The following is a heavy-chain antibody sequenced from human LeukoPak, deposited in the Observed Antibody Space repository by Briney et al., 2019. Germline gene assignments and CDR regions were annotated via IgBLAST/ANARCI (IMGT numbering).Heavy chain of an antibody. CDR1: GFTFSSYA. D-gene: IGHD2-2*01. CDR2: ISYDGSNK. Sequence: PGRSLRLPCAASGFTFSSYAMHWVRQAPGKGLGRVAVISYDGSNKYYADSVKGRFTISRDNSKNTLYLQMNSLRAEDTAVYYCARDQSTYYYYYGMDVWGQGTTVTVSS. V-gene: IGHV3-30-3*01. CDR3: ARDQSTYYYYYGMDV. J-gene: IGHJ6*02.